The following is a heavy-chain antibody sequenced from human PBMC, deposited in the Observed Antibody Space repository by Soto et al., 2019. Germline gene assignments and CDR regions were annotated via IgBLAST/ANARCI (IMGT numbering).Heavy chain of an antibody. Sequence: QVQLQESGPGLVKPSQTLSLTCTVSGASISSGLSYWSWIRQHPGKGLEWIGYIYNSGPTYYNPPFKSRVTISIDTSKNQFSLKMTSVTAADTAVYYCARDGAGPYGMDVWGHGTTVTVSS. CDR3: ARDGAGPYGMDV. CDR1: GASISSGLSY. J-gene: IGHJ6*02. CDR2: IYNSGPT. V-gene: IGHV4-31*03. D-gene: IGHD3-16*01.